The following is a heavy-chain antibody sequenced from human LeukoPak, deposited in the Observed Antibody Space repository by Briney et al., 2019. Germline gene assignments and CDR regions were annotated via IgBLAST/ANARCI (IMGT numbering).Heavy chain of an antibody. CDR2: VYHSGST. J-gene: IGHJ6*03. V-gene: IGHV4-4*02. Sequence: SETLSLTCAVSGDSISGNNWWSWVRQPPGKGLEWIGEVYHSGSTTYNPSLKSRVTISVDTSKNQFSLKLSSVTAADTAVYYCARNPWANSSGWYRYYYYMDVWGKGTTVTVSS. D-gene: IGHD6-19*01. CDR1: GDSISGNNW. CDR3: ARNPWANSSGWYRYYYYMDV.